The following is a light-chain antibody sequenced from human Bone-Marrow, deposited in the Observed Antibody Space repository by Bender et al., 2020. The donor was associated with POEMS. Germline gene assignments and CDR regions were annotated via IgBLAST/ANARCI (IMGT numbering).Light chain of an antibody. CDR3: QSADVSGGVV. CDR2: HDT. J-gene: IGLJ2*01. V-gene: IGLV3-25*03. Sequence: SPSVSVSPGQTARITCSGDALPKQYAYWYQQKPGQAPKLVIYHDTERPSGIPERFSGSTSGTTVTLTISGVQAEDEADYYCQSADVSGGVVFGGGTKLTVL. CDR1: ALPKQY.